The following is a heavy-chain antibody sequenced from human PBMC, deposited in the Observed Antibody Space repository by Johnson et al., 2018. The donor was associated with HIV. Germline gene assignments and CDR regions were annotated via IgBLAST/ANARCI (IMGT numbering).Heavy chain of an antibody. J-gene: IGHJ3*02. CDR1: GFRFDDYG. D-gene: IGHD1-7*01. CDR3: AKDSGANWNYGAFDI. Sequence: MQLVESGGTVVRPGGSLRLSCAVSGFRFDDYGMSWVRQAPGKGLEWVSGINWNGGSTGYVDFVKGRFTISRDNTKNTLYLQMNSLISEDTAVYYCAKDSGANWNYGAFDIWGQGTMVTVSS. V-gene: IGHV3-20*04. CDR2: INWNGGST.